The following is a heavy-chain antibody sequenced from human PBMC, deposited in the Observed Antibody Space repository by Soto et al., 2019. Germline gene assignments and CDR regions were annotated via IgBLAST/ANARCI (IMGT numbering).Heavy chain of an antibody. D-gene: IGHD1-1*01. CDR3: ARVERGTVTTVVDAFDI. Sequence: SVTKSLTCGVYGGLVSSGSYYWSWNRQPPGKGLDWIGEMSHSGGTHFNPSLKSRVTISVDTSKNQFSLNIYSVTAADTALYYCARVERGTVTTVVDAFDIWGPGTMVTVSS. CDR1: GGLVSSGSYY. V-gene: IGHV4-61*01. J-gene: IGHJ3*02. CDR2: MSHSGGT.